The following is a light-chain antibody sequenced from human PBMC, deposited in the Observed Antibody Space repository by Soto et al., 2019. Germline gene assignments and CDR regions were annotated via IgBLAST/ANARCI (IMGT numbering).Light chain of an antibody. Sequence: EIVLTQSPGTLSLSPGERATLSCRASQSVSSSYLAWYQQKPGQSPRLLIYGASSRAIDIPDRFSGSGSGPDFTLTISRLEPEDCAVYYCQLFGRSPTFGPGTKVHIK. CDR1: QSVSSSY. CDR3: QLFGRSPT. V-gene: IGKV3-20*01. CDR2: GAS. J-gene: IGKJ3*01.